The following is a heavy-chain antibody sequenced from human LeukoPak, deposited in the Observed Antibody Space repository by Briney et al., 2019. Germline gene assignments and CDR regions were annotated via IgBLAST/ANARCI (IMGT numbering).Heavy chain of an antibody. V-gene: IGHV4-30-4*01. CDR3: ARGTASGSSGSYSGFDY. J-gene: IGHJ4*02. D-gene: IGHD1-26*01. CDR2: IYYSGST. Sequence: PSETLSLTCTVSGGSISSGDYYWSWIRQPPGKGLEWIGYIYYSGSTYYNPSLKSRVTISVDTPKNQFSLKLSSVTAADTAVYYCARGTASGSSGSYSGFDYWGQGTLVTVSS. CDR1: GGSISSGDYY.